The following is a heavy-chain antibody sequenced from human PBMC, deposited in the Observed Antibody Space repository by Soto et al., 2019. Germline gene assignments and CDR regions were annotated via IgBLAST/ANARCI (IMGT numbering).Heavy chain of an antibody. D-gene: IGHD2-15*01. CDR1: GVSISSSY. Sequence: QVQLQESGPGLVKPSETLSLTCTVSGVSISSSYWSWIRQPPGKGLEWIGYIYNSGSTNYNPSPKRRVTISVDTSKNQVSLGLRSVTAADAAVYYCARDRAFWSGRSCYSPPDYYYYMDVWGKGTTV. J-gene: IGHJ6*03. V-gene: IGHV4-59*01. CDR2: IYNSGST. CDR3: ARDRAFWSGRSCYSPPDYYYYMDV.